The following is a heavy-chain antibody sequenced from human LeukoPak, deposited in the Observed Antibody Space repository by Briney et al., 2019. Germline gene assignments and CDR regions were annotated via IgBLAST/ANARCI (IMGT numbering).Heavy chain of an antibody. CDR2: ISGDGTRT. CDR1: GFTFSSYW. V-gene: IGHV3-23*01. J-gene: IGHJ4*02. D-gene: IGHD3-16*01. CDR3: AKWPEGAMDYFDY. Sequence: GGSLRLSCAASGFTFSSYWMHWARQAPGKGLEWVSAISGDGTRTYYADSVKGRFTISRDNSKNTLYLEMSSLRVEDTAIYYCAKWPEGAMDYFDYWGQGTLVTVSS.